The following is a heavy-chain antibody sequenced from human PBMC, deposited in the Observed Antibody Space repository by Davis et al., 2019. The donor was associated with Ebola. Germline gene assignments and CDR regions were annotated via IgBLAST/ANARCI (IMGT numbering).Heavy chain of an antibody. J-gene: IGHJ3*02. CDR2: IKQDGSEK. CDR1: GFTFSSYW. V-gene: IGHV3-7*01. CDR3: ARDWHYAQAFDI. Sequence: GESLKISCAASGFTFSSYWMSWVRQAPGKGLEWVANIKQDGSEKYYVDSVKGRFTISRDNAKNSLYLQMNSLRAEDTAVYYCARDWHYAQAFDIWGQGTMVTVSS. D-gene: IGHD2-2*01.